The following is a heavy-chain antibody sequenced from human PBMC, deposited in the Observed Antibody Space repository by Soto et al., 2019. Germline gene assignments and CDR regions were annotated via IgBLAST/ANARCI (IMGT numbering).Heavy chain of an antibody. V-gene: IGHV1-69*01. J-gene: IGHJ5*02. CDR3: ATAALEGAYNWFDP. CDR1: GGTFNTFA. D-gene: IGHD6-25*01. Sequence: QVQLVQSGAEVKKPGSSVKVSCLASGGTFNTFAITWVRQAPGQGLECMGGIIPMFGTAHYAQKFQGRVTITADESTRTVYMELSSLRSEDTAVYYCATAALEGAYNWFDPWGQGTLVTVSS. CDR2: IIPMFGTA.